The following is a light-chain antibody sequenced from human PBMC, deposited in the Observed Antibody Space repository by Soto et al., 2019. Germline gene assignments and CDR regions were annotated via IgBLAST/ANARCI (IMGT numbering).Light chain of an antibody. Sequence: EVVLTQSPYTLSLPPGERATLSCRASQSISSYLAWYQQKPGQAPRLLIYGASNRATGIPDRFSGSGSGTDFTLTISRLEPEDFAVYYCQQYGSSFTFGPGTKVDIK. J-gene: IGKJ3*01. CDR2: GAS. V-gene: IGKV3-20*01. CDR3: QQYGSSFT. CDR1: QSISSY.